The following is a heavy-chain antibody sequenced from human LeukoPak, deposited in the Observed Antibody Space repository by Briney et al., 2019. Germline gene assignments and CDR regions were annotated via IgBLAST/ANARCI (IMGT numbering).Heavy chain of an antibody. CDR1: GFTFSSSG. Sequence: GGSLRLSCAASGFTFSSSGMHWVRQAPGKGLEWVAVIWYDGSNKYYADSVKGRFTISRDNSKNTLYLQMNSLRAEDTAVYYCARDGDYGSGMDVWGQGTTVTGSS. J-gene: IGHJ6*02. CDR3: ARDGDYGSGMDV. D-gene: IGHD4/OR15-4a*01. V-gene: IGHV3-33*01. CDR2: IWYDGSNK.